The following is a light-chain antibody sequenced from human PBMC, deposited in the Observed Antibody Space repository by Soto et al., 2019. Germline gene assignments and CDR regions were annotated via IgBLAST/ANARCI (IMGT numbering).Light chain of an antibody. CDR1: SSDVGGYKH. CDR2: EVS. V-gene: IGLV2-14*01. CDR3: SSYTSSSTYV. Sequence: QSVLTQPASVSGSPGQSITISCTGTSSDVGGYKHVSWYQHHPGKAPKLIIYEVSNRPSGVSNRFSASKSGNTASLTISGLQTGDEADYYCSSYTSSSTYVFGTGTKV. J-gene: IGLJ1*01.